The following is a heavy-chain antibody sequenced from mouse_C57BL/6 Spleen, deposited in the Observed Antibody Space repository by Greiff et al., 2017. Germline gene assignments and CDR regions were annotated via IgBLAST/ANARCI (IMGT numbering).Heavy chain of an antibody. CDR1: GYTFTSYW. Sequence: EVQLQQSGTVLARPGASVKMSCKTSGYTFTSYWMHWVKQRPGQGLEWIGAIYPGNSDTSYNQKFKGKAKLTAVTSASTAYMELSNLTNEDSAVYYCTRAGYDGAWFAYWGQGTLVTVSA. J-gene: IGHJ3*01. CDR3: TRAGYDGAWFAY. D-gene: IGHD2-12*01. V-gene: IGHV1-5*01. CDR2: IYPGNSDT.